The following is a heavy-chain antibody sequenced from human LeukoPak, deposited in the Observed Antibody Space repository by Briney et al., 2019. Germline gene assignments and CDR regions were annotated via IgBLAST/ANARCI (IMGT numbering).Heavy chain of an antibody. CDR2: ISSSGSTI. V-gene: IGHV3-11*01. J-gene: IGHJ6*02. CDR1: GFTFSDYY. CDR3: AKDLSPLYYYYGMDV. Sequence: PGGSLRLSCAASGFTFSDYYMSWIRQAPGKGLEWVSYISSSGSTIYYADSVKGRFTISRDNAKNSLYLQMNSLRAEDTAVYYCAKDLSPLYYYYGMDVWGQGTTVTVSS.